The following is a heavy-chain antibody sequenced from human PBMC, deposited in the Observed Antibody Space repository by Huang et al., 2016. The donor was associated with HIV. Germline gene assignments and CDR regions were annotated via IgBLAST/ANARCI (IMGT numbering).Heavy chain of an antibody. CDR2: DYYSGRT. J-gene: IGHJ4*02. Sequence: QVRLQESGPGLVRPSQTLALTFTVSGVPISRGGFYWTWIRRHPEKGLEWIGYDYYSGRTHYNPSLKSLVTISVDMSKNQFYLKLNSVTAADTAVYYCARAPYDSRGYYWWGQGTLVTVSS. CDR1: GVPISRGGFY. CDR3: ARAPYDSRGYYW. D-gene: IGHD3-22*01. V-gene: IGHV4-30-4*08.